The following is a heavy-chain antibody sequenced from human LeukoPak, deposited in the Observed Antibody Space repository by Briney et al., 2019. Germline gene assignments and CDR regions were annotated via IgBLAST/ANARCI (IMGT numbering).Heavy chain of an antibody. CDR3: ARLGPGGHGEFDY. CDR1: GGSISSYY. CDR2: IYTSGST. J-gene: IGHJ4*02. V-gene: IGHV4-4*07. D-gene: IGHD3-10*01. Sequence: SETLSLTCTVSGGSISSYYWSWIRQPAGKGLEWIGRIYTSGSTNYNPSLKSRLTISVDTSKTQFSLKLTSVTAADTAVYYCARLGPGGHGEFDYWGQGTLVTVSS.